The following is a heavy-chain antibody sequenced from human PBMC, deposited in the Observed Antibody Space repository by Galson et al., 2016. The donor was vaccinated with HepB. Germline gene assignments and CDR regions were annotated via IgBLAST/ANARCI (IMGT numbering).Heavy chain of an antibody. J-gene: IGHJ6*02. CDR2: IYPGDSDT. CDR3: VIPPLVSGKRYYGVDV. D-gene: IGHD6-19*01. CDR1: GYRFSTYW. V-gene: IGHV5-51*01. Sequence: QSGAEVKQPGESLKISCKGSGYRFSTYWIGWVRQVPGKGLEWMGIIYPGDSDTNYSPSFQGQVTISADESRSAAFLQWNSLTASDTAMYYCVIPPLVSGKRYYGVDVWGQWTTVTVSS.